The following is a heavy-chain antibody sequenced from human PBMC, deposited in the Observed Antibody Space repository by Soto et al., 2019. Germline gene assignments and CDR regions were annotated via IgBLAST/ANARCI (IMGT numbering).Heavy chain of an antibody. CDR3: ARLTGYSYGYPSGY. Sequence: AGGSLRLSCAASGFTFSSYAMHWVRQAPGKGLEWVAVISYDGSNKYYADSVKGRFTISRDNSKNTLYLQMNSLRAEDTAVYYCARLTGYSYGYPSGYWGQGTLVTVSS. V-gene: IGHV3-30-3*01. CDR1: GFTFSSYA. J-gene: IGHJ4*02. D-gene: IGHD5-18*01. CDR2: ISYDGSNK.